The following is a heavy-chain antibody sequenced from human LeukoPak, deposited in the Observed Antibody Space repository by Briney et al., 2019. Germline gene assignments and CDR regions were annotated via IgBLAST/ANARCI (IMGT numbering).Heavy chain of an antibody. V-gene: IGHV1-69*04. CDR2: IIPILGIA. D-gene: IGHD3-22*01. J-gene: IGHJ5*02. CDR3: ASTMYYYDSSRRDGSYWFDP. CDR1: GGTFSSYA. Sequence: ASVKVSCKASGGTFSSYAISWVRQAPGQGLEWMGRIIPILGIANYAQKFQGRVTITADKSTSTAYMELSSLRSEDTAVYYCASTMYYYDSSRRDGSYWFDPWGQGTLVTVSS.